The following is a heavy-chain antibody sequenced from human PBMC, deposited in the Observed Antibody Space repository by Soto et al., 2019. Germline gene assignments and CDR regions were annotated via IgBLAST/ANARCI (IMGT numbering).Heavy chain of an antibody. D-gene: IGHD3-9*01. CDR3: ARQPGYYDILTGYSTYYFDY. J-gene: IGHJ4*02. CDR2: IYRGNT. Sequence: KTSETLSLTCTVSGGSISSYYWNWIRQPPGKGLEWIGYIYRGNTNYNPSLKSRVTISVDTSKNQFSLKLSSVTAADTAVYYCARQPGYYDILTGYSTYYFDYWGQGTTVTVSS. V-gene: IGHV4-59*08. CDR1: GGSISSYY.